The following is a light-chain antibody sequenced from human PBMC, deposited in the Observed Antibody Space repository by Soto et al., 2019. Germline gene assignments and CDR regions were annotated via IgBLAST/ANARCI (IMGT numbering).Light chain of an antibody. J-gene: IGLJ2*01. Sequence: QSALTQPASVSGSPGQSITISCTGTSSDIGAYDYVSWYQQHPGKAPKLMIFEVSDRPLGASIRFSGSKSGNTASLTISGLQTEDEADYYCSSYTDTGHVVFGRGTKLTVL. CDR3: SSYTDTGHVV. V-gene: IGLV2-14*01. CDR2: EVS. CDR1: SSDIGAYDY.